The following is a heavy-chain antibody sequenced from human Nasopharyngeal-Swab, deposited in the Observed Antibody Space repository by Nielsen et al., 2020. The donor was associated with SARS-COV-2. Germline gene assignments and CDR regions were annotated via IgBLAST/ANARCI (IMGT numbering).Heavy chain of an antibody. CDR2: INHSGST. D-gene: IGHD3-16*01. J-gene: IGHJ6*02. CDR3: ARGGGSYSYYYGMDV. CDR1: GGSFSGYY. V-gene: IGHV4-34*01. Sequence: SETLSLTCAVYGGSFSGYYWSWIRQPPGKGLEWIGEINHSGSTNYNPSLKSRVTISVDTSKNQFSLKLSSVTAADTAVYYCARGGGSYSYYYGMDVWGQGTTVTVSS.